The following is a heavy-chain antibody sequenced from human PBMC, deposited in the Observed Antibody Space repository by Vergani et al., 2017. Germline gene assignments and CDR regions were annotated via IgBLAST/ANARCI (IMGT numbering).Heavy chain of an antibody. Sequence: QLQLQESGPGLVKPSETLSLTCTVSGGSISSRRYYWGWIRKPPGKGLEWIGSIYYSGSTYYNPSLKSRVTISVDTSKNQFSLKLSSVTAADTAVYYCAREKGMYSSSWYIDYWGQGTLVTVSS. V-gene: IGHV4-39*02. D-gene: IGHD6-13*01. CDR3: AREKGMYSSSWYIDY. J-gene: IGHJ4*02. CDR1: GGSISSRRYY. CDR2: IYYSGST.